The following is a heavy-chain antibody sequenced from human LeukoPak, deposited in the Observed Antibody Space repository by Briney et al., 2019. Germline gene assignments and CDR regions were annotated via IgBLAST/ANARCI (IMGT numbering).Heavy chain of an antibody. D-gene: IGHD6-13*01. J-gene: IGHJ5*02. CDR3: ARSSAADGPTHNWFDP. V-gene: IGHV4-39*01. Sequence: SETLSLTCTVSGGSISSSSYYWGWIRQPPGEGLEWIGSIYYSGTTYYNPSLKSRVTISVDTSKNQFSLKLSSVTAADTAVYYCARSSAADGPTHNWFDPWGQGTLVTVSS. CDR1: GGSISSSSYY. CDR2: IYYSGTT.